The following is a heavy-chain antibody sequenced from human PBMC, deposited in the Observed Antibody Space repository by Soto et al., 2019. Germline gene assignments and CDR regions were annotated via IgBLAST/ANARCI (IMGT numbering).Heavy chain of an antibody. V-gene: IGHV4-30-4*01. CDR2: IYYSGST. D-gene: IGHD6-6*01. CDR1: GGYISSGDYY. J-gene: IGHJ5*02. CDR3: ARERPDGARLDP. Sequence: SETLSLTCTVCGGYISSGDYYWSWIRQPPGKGLEWIGYIYYSGSTYYNPSLKSRVTISVDTSKNQFSLKLSSVTAADTAVYYCARERPDGARLDPWGQGTLVTVSS.